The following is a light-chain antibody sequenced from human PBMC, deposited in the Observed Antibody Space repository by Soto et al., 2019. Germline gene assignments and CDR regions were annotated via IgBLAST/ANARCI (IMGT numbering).Light chain of an antibody. J-gene: IGKJ5*01. CDR3: QQYGDSPIT. Sequence: EIVLTQSPGTLSLSPGERATLSCRASQSVSSNYLAWYQHRPGQAPRLLIYGASSRATGIPDRFSGSGSGTDFTLTISRLEPEDFAVYYCQQYGDSPITFGQGTRLEIK. V-gene: IGKV3-20*01. CDR2: GAS. CDR1: QSVSSNY.